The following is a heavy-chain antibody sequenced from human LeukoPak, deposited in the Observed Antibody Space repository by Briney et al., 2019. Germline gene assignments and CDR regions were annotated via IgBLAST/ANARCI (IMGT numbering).Heavy chain of an antibody. CDR2: INAGNGNT. D-gene: IGHD3-10*01. V-gene: IGHV1-3*03. CDR1: GYTFTSYV. CDR3: ARGGTMVRAYYFDY. Sequence: ASVKVSCKASGYTFTSYVMHWVRQAPGQRLEWMGWINAGNGNTKYSQEFQGRVTITRDTSASTAYTELSSLRSEDMAVYYCARGGTMVRAYYFDYWGQGTLVTVSS. J-gene: IGHJ4*02.